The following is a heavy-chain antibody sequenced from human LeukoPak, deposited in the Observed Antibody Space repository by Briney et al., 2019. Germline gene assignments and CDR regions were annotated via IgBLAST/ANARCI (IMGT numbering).Heavy chain of an antibody. D-gene: IGHD4-23*01. CDR1: GFTFSSYG. J-gene: IGHJ4*02. Sequence: GGSLRLSCAASGFTFSSYGMHWVRQAPGKGLEWVAVISYDGSNKYYADSVKGRFTISRDNSKNTLYLQMNSLRAEDTAVYYCAKDGVRVVTLGFDYWGQGTLVTVSS. CDR2: ISYDGSNK. CDR3: AKDGVRVVTLGFDY. V-gene: IGHV3-30*18.